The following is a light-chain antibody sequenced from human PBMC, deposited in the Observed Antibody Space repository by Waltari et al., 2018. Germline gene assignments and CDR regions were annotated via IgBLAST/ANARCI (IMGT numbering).Light chain of an antibody. Sequence: QSALTQPASISGSPGQSLTISCPGTSSHVAGYNPASWYQQHPGKAPKLMIYDVSNWPSGVSNRFSGSKSGNTASLTISGLQAEDEADYYCSSYISSSTLELFGGGTSLTVL. J-gene: IGLJ2*01. CDR1: SSHVAGYNP. V-gene: IGLV2-14*03. CDR2: DVS. CDR3: SSYISSSTLEL.